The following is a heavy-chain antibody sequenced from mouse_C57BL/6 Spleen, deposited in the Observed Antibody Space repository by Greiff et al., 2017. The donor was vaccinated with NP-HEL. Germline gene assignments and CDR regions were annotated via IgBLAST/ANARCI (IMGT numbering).Heavy chain of an antibody. J-gene: IGHJ3*01. V-gene: IGHV1-61*01. CDR3: ASIYSPPFAY. Sequence: QVQLQQPGAELVRPGSSVKLSCKASGYTFTSYWMDWVKQRPGQGLEWIGNIYPSDSETHYNQKFKDKATLTVDKSSSTAYMQLSSLTSEDSAVYYCASIYSPPFAYWGQGTLVTVSA. CDR2: IYPSDSET. D-gene: IGHD2-12*01. CDR1: GYTFTSYW.